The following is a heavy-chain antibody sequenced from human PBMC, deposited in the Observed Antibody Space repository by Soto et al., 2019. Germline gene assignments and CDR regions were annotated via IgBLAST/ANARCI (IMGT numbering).Heavy chain of an antibody. Sequence: PSETLSLTCTVSGGSISSSSYYWGWIRQPPGKGLEWIGSIYYSGSTYYNPSLKSRVTISVDTSKNQFSLKLSSVTAADTAVYYGARDNILGILYGGMDVWGQGTTVTVSS. CDR2: IYYSGST. CDR3: ARDNILGILYGGMDV. CDR1: GGSISSSSYY. J-gene: IGHJ6*02. D-gene: IGHD3-3*01. V-gene: IGHV4-39*07.